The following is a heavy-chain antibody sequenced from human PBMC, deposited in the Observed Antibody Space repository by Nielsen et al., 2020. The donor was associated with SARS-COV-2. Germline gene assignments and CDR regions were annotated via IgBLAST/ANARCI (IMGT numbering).Heavy chain of an antibody. Sequence: SLKISCAASGFTFDDYAMHWVRQAPGKGLEWVSGISWNSGSIGYADSVKGRFTISRDNAKNSLYLQMNSLRAEDTALYYCAKGAGYCSGGSCYSIRPYYYYGMDVWGQGTTVTVSS. J-gene: IGHJ6*02. D-gene: IGHD2-15*01. V-gene: IGHV3-9*01. CDR3: AKGAGYCSGGSCYSIRPYYYYGMDV. CDR1: GFTFDDYA. CDR2: ISWNSGSI.